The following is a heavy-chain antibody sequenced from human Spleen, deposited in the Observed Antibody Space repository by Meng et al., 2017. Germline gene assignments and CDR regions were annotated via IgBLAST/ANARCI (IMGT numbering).Heavy chain of an antibody. CDR2: VSASGRST. J-gene: IGHJ3*01. D-gene: IGHD3-10*01. CDR1: GFTFSSYA. V-gene: IGHV3-23*01. Sequence: GESLKISCAASGFTFSSYAMSWVRQAPGKGLEWLSGVSASGRSTVYADSVKGRFTISRDNSKNTLYLQMSSLRVEDTAIYYCTKDTRGGSGSYSWGTFDVWGQGTMVTVSS. CDR3: TKDTRGGSGSYSWGTFDV.